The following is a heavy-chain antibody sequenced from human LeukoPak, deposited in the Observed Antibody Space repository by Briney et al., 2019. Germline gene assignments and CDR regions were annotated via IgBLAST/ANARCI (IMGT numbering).Heavy chain of an antibody. V-gene: IGHV4-34*01. J-gene: IGHJ2*01. Sequence: SQTLSLTCAVSSGALTGYYWRWIRQPPGGGLEWLGEITHSGSPNYNPSLKSRVTISGDTSKKQFSLNLKSVTAADTGVYYCARGVDLWGRGTPVTVSS. CDR2: ITHSGSP. CDR3: ARGVDL. CDR1: SGALTGYY.